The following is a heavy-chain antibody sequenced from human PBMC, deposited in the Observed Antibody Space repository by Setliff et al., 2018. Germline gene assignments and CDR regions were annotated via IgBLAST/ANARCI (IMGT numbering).Heavy chain of an antibody. V-gene: IGHV4-38-2*01. CDR1: GYPISSGYY. J-gene: IGHJ4*02. Sequence: LSLTCAVSGYPISSGYYWGWIRQPPGKGLEWIGSIYHSGSTYYNPSLKSRVTISVDTSKNQFSLKLSSVTAADTAVYYCARGDYYDPKYYFDYWGQGTLVTVSS. CDR2: IYHSGST. D-gene: IGHD3-22*01. CDR3: ARGDYYDPKYYFDY.